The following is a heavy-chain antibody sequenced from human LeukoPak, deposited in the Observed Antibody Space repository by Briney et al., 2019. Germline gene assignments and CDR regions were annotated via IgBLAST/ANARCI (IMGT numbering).Heavy chain of an antibody. Sequence: SQTLSLTCAISGDSVSSNSAAWNWIRQSPSRGLEWLGRTYYRSKWYNDYAVSVKSRITINPDTSKNQFSLQLNSVTPEDTAVYYCAREGNQPKAYNWNENDAFDIWGQGTMVTVSS. CDR2: TYYRSKWYN. D-gene: IGHD1-20*01. CDR1: GDSVSSNSAA. V-gene: IGHV6-1*01. J-gene: IGHJ3*02. CDR3: AREGNQPKAYNWNENDAFDI.